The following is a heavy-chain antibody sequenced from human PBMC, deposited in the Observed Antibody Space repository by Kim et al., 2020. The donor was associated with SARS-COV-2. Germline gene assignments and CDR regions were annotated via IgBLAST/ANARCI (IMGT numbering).Heavy chain of an antibody. V-gene: IGHV3-21*04. CDR3: AREDITMVRGGSDY. Sequence: GGSLRLSCAASGFTFSSYSMNWVRQAPGKGLEWVSSISSSSSYIYYADSVKGRFTISRDNAKNSLYLQMNSLRAEDTAVYYCAREDITMVRGGSDYWGQGTLVTVSS. CDR1: GFTFSSYS. CDR2: ISSSSSYI. D-gene: IGHD3-10*01. J-gene: IGHJ4*02.